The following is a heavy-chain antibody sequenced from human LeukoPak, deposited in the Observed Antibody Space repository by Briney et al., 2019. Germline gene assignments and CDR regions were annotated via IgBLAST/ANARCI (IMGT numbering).Heavy chain of an antibody. V-gene: IGHV3-9*03. CDR3: ARAEEAFDI. J-gene: IGHJ3*02. Sequence: GGSLRLSCAASGFTFDDYAMHWVRQAPGKGLEWVSGISWNSGSIGYADSVKGRFTISRDNAKNSLYLQMSSLRAEDMALYYCARAEEAFDIWGQGTMVTVSS. CDR1: GFTFDDYA. CDR2: ISWNSGSI.